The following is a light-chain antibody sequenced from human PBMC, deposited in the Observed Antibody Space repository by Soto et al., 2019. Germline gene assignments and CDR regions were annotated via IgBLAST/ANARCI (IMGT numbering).Light chain of an antibody. Sequence: QSVLTQPASVSGSLGLSITISCTGTSSDVGSYDLVSWYQHHPGTAPKLILYEVTKRPSGVSNRFSGSKSGNTASLTISGLQTEDDSHYYCCSYASGNTFLFGGGTNLTVL. J-gene: IGLJ2*01. CDR2: EVT. V-gene: IGLV2-23*02. CDR1: SSDVGSYDL. CDR3: CSYASGNTFL.